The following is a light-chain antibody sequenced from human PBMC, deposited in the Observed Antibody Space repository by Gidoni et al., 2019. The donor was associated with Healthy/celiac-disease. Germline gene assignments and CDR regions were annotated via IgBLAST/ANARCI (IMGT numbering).Light chain of an antibody. Sequence: SYELTQPPSVSVSPGQTARIPCSGDALPKKKYAYRCQQKSGQAPVLVIYEDSKRPPGIPERFSGSSSGTMATFTISGAQVEDEADYYCYSTDSSGPEVFGGGTKLTVL. CDR1: ALPKKKY. CDR2: EDS. CDR3: YSTDSSGPEV. V-gene: IGLV3-10*01. J-gene: IGLJ3*02.